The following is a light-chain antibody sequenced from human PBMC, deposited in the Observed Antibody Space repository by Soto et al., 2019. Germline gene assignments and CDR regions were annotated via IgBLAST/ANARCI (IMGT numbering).Light chain of an antibody. V-gene: IGLV2-14*01. Sequence: QSALTQPASVSGSPGQSITISCTGTSSDVGGYNYVSWYQQHPGKAPKLMIXDVSNRPSGVSNRFSGSKSGNTASLTISGLQAEDEADYYCSSYTSSSPVVFGGGTQLTVL. J-gene: IGLJ2*01. CDR3: SSYTSSSPVV. CDR1: SSDVGGYNY. CDR2: DVS.